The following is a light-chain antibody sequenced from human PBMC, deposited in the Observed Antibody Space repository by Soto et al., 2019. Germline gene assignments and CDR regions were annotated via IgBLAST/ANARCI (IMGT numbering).Light chain of an antibody. J-gene: IGLJ2*01. CDR2: DVS. V-gene: IGLV2-14*01. CDR1: SSDVGGYNS. Sequence: QSALTQPASVSGSPGQSITISCTGTSSDVGGYNSVSWYQQHPGKAPKLMIYDVSNRPSGVSNRFSGSKSGNTASLTISGLQAEDEADYYCRSYTSSSTLVVFGGGTKLTVL. CDR3: RSYTSSSTLVV.